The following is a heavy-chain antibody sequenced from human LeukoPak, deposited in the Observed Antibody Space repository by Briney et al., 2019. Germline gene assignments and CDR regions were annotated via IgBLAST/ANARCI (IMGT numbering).Heavy chain of an antibody. J-gene: IGHJ3*01. CDR1: GYTFTDYY. CDR3: ASKGAGYCRSTNCQGAFDL. D-gene: IGHD2-2*01. CDR2: INHNSGGT. Sequence: WASVKVSCKASGYTFTDYYMHWVRQAPGRGLEWMGWINHNSGGTKFAQKFQDRVTLTRDTSISTAYMELSSLTSDDTAVYYCASKGAGYCRSTNCQGAFDLWGQGTMVSVSS. V-gene: IGHV1-2*02.